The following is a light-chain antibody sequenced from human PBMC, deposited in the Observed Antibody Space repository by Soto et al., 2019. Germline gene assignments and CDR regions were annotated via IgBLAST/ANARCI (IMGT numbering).Light chain of an antibody. Sequence: ENVLTQSPGTLSLSPGERATLSCRARETVSSTYLAWYQQKPGQAPRLLIYGASSRATGIPDRVSGSGSGTDFTLNISRLEPEDFAVYYCQQYGSSPPNFGGGTRVEIK. CDR1: ETVSSTY. CDR3: QQYGSSPPN. CDR2: GAS. J-gene: IGKJ4*01. V-gene: IGKV3-20*01.